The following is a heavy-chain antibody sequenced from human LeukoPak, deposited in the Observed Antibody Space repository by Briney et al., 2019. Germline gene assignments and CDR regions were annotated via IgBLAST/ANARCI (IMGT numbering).Heavy chain of an antibody. V-gene: IGHV4-34*01. CDR3: ARALRQYVAAFGS. CDR2: ISHGGRA. D-gene: IGHD3-16*01. J-gene: IGHJ5*02. Sequence: SETLSLTCALYGGSFAGFDLTWIRQAPGKGLEWIGEISHGGRANYHPSLKSRVTISADASKNQFSLSLTSVTAADTGVYYCARALRQYVAAFGSWGQGTLVTVSS. CDR1: GGSFAGFD.